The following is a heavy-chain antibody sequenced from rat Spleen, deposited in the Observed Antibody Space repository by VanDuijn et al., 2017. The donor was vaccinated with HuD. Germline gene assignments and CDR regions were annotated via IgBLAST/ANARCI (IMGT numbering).Heavy chain of an antibody. Sequence: EVQLVESGGGLVQPGGSMKLSCAASGFTFSNYDMAWVRQAPTKGLEWVASINFDGSGTYYRDSVKGRFTVSRDNAKSPIHLQMDSLKSEDTATYYCARDDDPFDYWGQGVMVTVSS. D-gene: IGHD1-12*01. V-gene: IGHV5-25*01. J-gene: IGHJ2*01. CDR2: INFDGSGT. CDR3: ARDDDPFDY. CDR1: GFTFSNYD.